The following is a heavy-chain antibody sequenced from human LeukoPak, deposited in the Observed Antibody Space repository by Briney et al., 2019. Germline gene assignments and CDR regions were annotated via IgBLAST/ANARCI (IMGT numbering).Heavy chain of an antibody. CDR2: ISSTSSYI. V-gene: IGHV3-11*05. CDR3: ARVSQWLVPY. J-gene: IGHJ4*02. CDR1: GFTFSDNY. Sequence: GGSLRLSCAPSGFTFSDNYMSWIRQAPGHGLEWVSYISSTSSYINYADSVKGRFTISRDNAKNSLFLQMNSLRAEDTAVYYCARVSQWLVPYWGQGTLVTVSS. D-gene: IGHD6-19*01.